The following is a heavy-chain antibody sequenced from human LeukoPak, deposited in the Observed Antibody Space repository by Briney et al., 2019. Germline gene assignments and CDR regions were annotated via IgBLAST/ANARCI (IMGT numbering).Heavy chain of an antibody. D-gene: IGHD1-14*01. J-gene: IGHJ5*02. CDR1: GGSTSSGGYC. Sequence: SETLSLTCSVSGGSTSSGGYCRGWVRQPPGKGLEWIGSICYSGSTSYNPSLKSRVTISADTSQNQFSLRLSSVTAAETAVYYCARQRGINSWFDPWGQGTLVTVSS. CDR3: ARQRGINSWFDP. V-gene: IGHV4-39*01. CDR2: ICYSGST.